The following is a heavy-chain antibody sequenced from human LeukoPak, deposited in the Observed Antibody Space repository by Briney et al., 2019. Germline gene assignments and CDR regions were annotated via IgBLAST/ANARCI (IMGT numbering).Heavy chain of an antibody. D-gene: IGHD4-11*01. Sequence: GASVKVSCKASGGTFSSYAISWVRQAPGQGLEWMGGIIPIFGTANYAQKFQGRVTITTDESTSTAYMELSSLRSEDTAVYYCARSMTTVALTPDYWGQGTLVTVSS. V-gene: IGHV1-69*05. CDR2: IIPIFGTA. J-gene: IGHJ4*02. CDR3: ARSMTTVALTPDY. CDR1: GGTFSSYA.